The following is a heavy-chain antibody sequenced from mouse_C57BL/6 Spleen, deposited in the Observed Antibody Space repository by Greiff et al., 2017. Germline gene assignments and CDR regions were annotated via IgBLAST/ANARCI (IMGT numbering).Heavy chain of an antibody. D-gene: IGHD2-14*01. CDR2: ISYDGSN. CDR1: GYSITSGYY. J-gene: IGHJ1*03. V-gene: IGHV3-6*01. Sequence: EVQRVESGPGLVKPSQSLSLTCSVTGYSITSGYYWNWIRQFPGNKLEWMGYISYDGSNNYNPSLKNRISITRDTSKNQFFLKLNLVTTEDTATYYCARGYGYDVRWYFDVWGTGTTVTVSS. CDR3: ARGYGYDVRWYFDV.